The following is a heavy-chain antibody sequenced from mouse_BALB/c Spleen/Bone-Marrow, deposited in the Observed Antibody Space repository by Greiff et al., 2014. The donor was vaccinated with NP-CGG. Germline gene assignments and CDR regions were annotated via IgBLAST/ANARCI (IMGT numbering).Heavy chain of an antibody. Sequence: QVQLQQSGAKLVRPGASVKLSCKASGYTLTSYWMNWVKQRPEQGLEWIGGIGPYDSETHYNQKFKDKAILTVDKSSSTAYMQLSSLTSEDSAVYYCARRTNYDGYYVPYAMDYWGQGTSVPVSS. CDR3: ARRTNYDGYYVPYAMDY. CDR2: IGPYDSET. J-gene: IGHJ4*01. CDR1: GYTLTSYW. V-gene: IGHV1-52*01. D-gene: IGHD2-3*01.